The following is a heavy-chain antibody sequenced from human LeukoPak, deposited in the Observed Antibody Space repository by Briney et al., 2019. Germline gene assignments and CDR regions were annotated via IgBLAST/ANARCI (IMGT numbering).Heavy chain of an antibody. D-gene: IGHD6-6*01. V-gene: IGHV1-2*02. CDR2: SNPNSGGT. J-gene: IGHJ6*03. Sequence: ASVKVSCKASGYTFTGSYMHWVRQAPGQGLEWMGWSNPNSGGTNYAQKFQGRVTMTRDTSISTAYMELSRLRSDDTAVYYCARARLSRDSSSSKINYYYYYYMDVWGKGTTVTVSS. CDR1: GYTFTGSY. CDR3: ARARLSRDSSSSKINYYYYYYMDV.